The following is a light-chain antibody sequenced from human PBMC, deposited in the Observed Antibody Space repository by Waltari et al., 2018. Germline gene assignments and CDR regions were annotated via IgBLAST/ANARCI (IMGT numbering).Light chain of an antibody. CDR1: QSISSY. Sequence: DIQMTQSPSSLSASVGDRVTITCRASQSISSYLNWYQQKPGKAPKLLIYAASSLQSGVPSRFSGSGSGTDFTLTISSLQPEDFATYYCQQSYSTPVTCGQGTKVEIK. J-gene: IGKJ1*01. V-gene: IGKV1-39*01. CDR3: QQSYSTPVT. CDR2: AAS.